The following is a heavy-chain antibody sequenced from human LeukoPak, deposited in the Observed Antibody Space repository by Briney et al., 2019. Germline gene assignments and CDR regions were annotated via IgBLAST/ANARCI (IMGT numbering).Heavy chain of an antibody. J-gene: IGHJ4*02. V-gene: IGHV3-74*01. CDR3: VRGKFSGNYMDY. D-gene: IGHD1-26*01. Sequence: PGGSLRLSCAASGFTFSNYGVYWVRQAPGKGLVWVSRINSDGSSTTYADSVKGRFAISRDDAKNTLYLQMNSLRAEDTAVYYCVRGKFSGNYMDYWGQGTLVTVSS. CDR2: INSDGSST. CDR1: GFTFSNYG.